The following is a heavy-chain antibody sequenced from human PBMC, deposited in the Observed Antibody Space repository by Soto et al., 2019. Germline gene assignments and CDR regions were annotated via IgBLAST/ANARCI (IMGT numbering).Heavy chain of an antibody. CDR2: IFYSGSTTY. V-gene: IGHV4-59*11. J-gene: IGHJ4*02. D-gene: IGHD6-19*01. CDR1: GGSISGHY. Sequence: SSETLSLTCTVSGGSISGHYWIWIRQPPGEGMEWICYIFYSGSTTYNNNPSLKSRVSISVDTSKNQFYLRLSSVTAADTAVYYCARVGSSGWSPDYWGQGTLVTVSS. CDR3: ARVGSSGWSPDY.